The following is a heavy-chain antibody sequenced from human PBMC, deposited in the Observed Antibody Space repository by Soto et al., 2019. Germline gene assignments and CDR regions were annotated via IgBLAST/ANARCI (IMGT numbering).Heavy chain of an antibody. CDR2: ISPSGDTT. CDR1: GFTFTAYD. J-gene: IGHJ4*02. V-gene: IGHV3-23*01. D-gene: IGHD4-17*01. Sequence: RGGSLILSCAASGFTFTAYDLTWVRQAPGKGLDWVSGISPSGDTTYYADSVKGRFTISRDNSKTVLYLQMNSLRAADTAVYYCASLDDYGVFHHWGQGALVTVSS. CDR3: ASLDDYGVFHH.